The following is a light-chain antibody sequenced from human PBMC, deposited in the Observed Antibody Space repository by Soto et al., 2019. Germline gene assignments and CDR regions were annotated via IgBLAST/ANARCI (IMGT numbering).Light chain of an antibody. CDR3: QEYNNWPLLT. Sequence: EIVMTQSPVTLSLSPGERATLSCRASQSVNSKLAWYQQKPGQSPRLVIYHASTRTTGIPARFSGSGSGTEFTLTISSLQSEDFAVYYCQEYNNWPLLTFGQGTRLEIK. V-gene: IGKV3D-15*01. CDR2: HAS. J-gene: IGKJ5*01. CDR1: QSVNSK.